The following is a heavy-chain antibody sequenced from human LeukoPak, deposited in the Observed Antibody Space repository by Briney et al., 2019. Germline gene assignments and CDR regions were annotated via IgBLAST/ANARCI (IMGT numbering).Heavy chain of an antibody. Sequence: SETLSLTCTVSGGSISSYYWSWIRQPPGKGLEWIGYIYYSGSTNYNPSLSVDTSKNQFSLRLSSVTAADTAVYYCARVNSSGYYYYYYMDVWGKGTTVTISS. CDR1: GGSISSYY. CDR3: ARVNSSGYYYYYYMDV. CDR2: IYYSGST. J-gene: IGHJ6*03. V-gene: IGHV4-59*08. D-gene: IGHD3-22*01.